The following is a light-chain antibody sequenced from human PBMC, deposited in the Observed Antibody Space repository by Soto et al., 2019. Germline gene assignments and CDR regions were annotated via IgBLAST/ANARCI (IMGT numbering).Light chain of an antibody. V-gene: IGKV1-39*01. CDR1: QSISSY. J-gene: IGKJ4*01. CDR2: AAS. Sequence: DIQMTQSPSSLSASVGDRVTITCRAGQSISSYLNWYLQKPGKATKLLIYAASSLQSGVPSRFSGSGSGTDFTLTISSLQPEDFATYYCQQSYTTPLTFGGGTKVEIK. CDR3: QQSYTTPLT.